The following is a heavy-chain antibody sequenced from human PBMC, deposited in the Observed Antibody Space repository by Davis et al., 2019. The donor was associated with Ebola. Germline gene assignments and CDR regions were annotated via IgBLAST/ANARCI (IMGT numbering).Heavy chain of an antibody. CDR3: AKDQSGSSLNWFDP. Sequence: GESLKISCAASGFTFSSYATSWVRQAPGKGLEWVSAISGSGGSTYYADSVKGRFTISRDNSKNTLYLQMNSLRAEDTAVYYCAKDQSGSSLNWFDPWGQGTLVTVSS. V-gene: IGHV3-23*01. CDR1: GFTFSSYA. D-gene: IGHD6-13*01. J-gene: IGHJ5*02. CDR2: ISGSGGST.